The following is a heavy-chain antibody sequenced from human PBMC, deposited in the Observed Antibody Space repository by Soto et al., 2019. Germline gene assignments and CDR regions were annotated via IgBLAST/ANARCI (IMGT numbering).Heavy chain of an antibody. D-gene: IGHD2-2*01. CDR3: ARDRLVGYCSSTSCSNNWFDP. V-gene: IGHV3-23*01. CDR2: ISGRGGST. J-gene: IGHJ5*02. CDR1: GFTFSSYA. Sequence: EVQLLESGGGLVQPGGSLRLSCAASGFTFSSYAMSWVRQAPGKGLEWVSAISGRGGSTYYADSVKGRFTISRDNSKNTLYLQMNSLRAEDTAVYYCARDRLVGYCSSTSCSNNWFDPWGQGTLVTVSS.